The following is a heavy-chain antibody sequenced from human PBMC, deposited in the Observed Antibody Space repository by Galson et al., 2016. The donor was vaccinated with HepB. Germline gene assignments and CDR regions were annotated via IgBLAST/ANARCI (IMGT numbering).Heavy chain of an antibody. Sequence: QSGAEVKKPGDSLKISCKTSGYSFTNYWIAWVRQMPGKGLEWMGIIYPRDSETRFNPSFEGLVTMSSDKSIHTAYLQLINLKASDTAMYYCARVSSGTYYLMDYWGQGTLATVSS. CDR3: ARVSSGTYYLMDY. D-gene: IGHD1-26*01. CDR1: GYSFTNYW. V-gene: IGHV5-51*01. CDR2: IYPRDSET. J-gene: IGHJ4*02.